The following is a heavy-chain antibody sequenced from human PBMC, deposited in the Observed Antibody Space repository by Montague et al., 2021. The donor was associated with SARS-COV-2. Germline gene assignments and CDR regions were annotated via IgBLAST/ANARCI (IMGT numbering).Heavy chain of an antibody. D-gene: IGHD5-12*01. Sequence: SLRLSCAASGFTFSSYEMNWVRQAPGKGLEWVSYISSSGVTIYYADSVKGRFTISRDYAKNSLYLQMNSLRAEDPAVYYCARLRGYDYGLLYYYYMDVWGKGTTVTVSS. CDR2: ISSSGVTI. CDR1: GFTFSSYE. V-gene: IGHV3-48*03. CDR3: ARLRGYDYGLLYYYYMDV. J-gene: IGHJ6*03.